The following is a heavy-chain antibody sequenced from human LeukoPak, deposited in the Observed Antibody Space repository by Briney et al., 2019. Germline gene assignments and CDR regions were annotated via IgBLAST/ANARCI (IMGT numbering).Heavy chain of an antibody. D-gene: IGHD1-20*01. Sequence: PSETLSLTCTVSGGSISSGSYYWSWIRQPAGKGLEWIGRIYTSGSTNYNPSLKSRVTISVDTSKNQFSLKLSSVTAADTAVHYCARGGITGKIDYWGQGTLVTVSS. V-gene: IGHV4-61*02. J-gene: IGHJ4*02. CDR3: ARGGITGKIDY. CDR1: GGSISSGSYY. CDR2: IYTSGST.